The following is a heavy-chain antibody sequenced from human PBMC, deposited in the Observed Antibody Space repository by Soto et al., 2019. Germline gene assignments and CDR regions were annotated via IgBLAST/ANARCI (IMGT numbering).Heavy chain of an antibody. V-gene: IGHV2-5*02. J-gene: IGHJ4*02. D-gene: IGHD3-3*01. CDR1: GFSLTTSGLG. Sequence: QITLNESGPTQVKPRQTLTLTCTFSGFSLTTSGLGVGWIRQSPGKAPEWLALIYWDDDKRYSPSLKSRLTINKDTSKNQVVLTMADLDPADTATYYCAHRVLRTVFGLVTTTAIYFDFWGQGTPVAVSS. CDR3: AHRVLRTVFGLVTTTAIYFDF. CDR2: IYWDDDK.